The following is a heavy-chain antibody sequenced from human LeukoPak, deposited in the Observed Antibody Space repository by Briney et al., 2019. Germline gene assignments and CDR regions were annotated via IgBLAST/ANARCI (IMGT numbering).Heavy chain of an antibody. J-gene: IGHJ6*03. CDR1: GFTFSSYG. Sequence: GGSLRLSCAASGFTFSSYGMHWVRQAPGKGLEWVANIKQDGSEKSYVDSVKGRFTISRDNAKNSLYLQMNSLRAEDTAVYYCAREATAGYSSSWYSYYYYYMDVWGKGTTVTVSS. CDR2: IKQDGSEK. D-gene: IGHD6-13*01. V-gene: IGHV3-7*01. CDR3: AREATAGYSSSWYSYYYYYMDV.